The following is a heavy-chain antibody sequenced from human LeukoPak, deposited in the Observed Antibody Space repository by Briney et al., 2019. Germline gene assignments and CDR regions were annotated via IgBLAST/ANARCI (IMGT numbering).Heavy chain of an antibody. V-gene: IGHV3-48*03. CDR3: AKAQSRDGYNLDY. CDR1: GFTFSGYE. Sequence: GGSLRPSCAASGFTFSGYEMNWVRQAPGKGLEWVSKISGSGSTIYYADSVKGRFTISRDNAKNSLYLQMNSLRAEDTAVYYCAKAQSRDGYNLDYWGQGTLVTVSS. CDR2: ISGSGSTI. J-gene: IGHJ4*02. D-gene: IGHD5-24*01.